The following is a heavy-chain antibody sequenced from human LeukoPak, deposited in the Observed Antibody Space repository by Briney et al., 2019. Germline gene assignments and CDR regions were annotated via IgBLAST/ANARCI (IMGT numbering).Heavy chain of an antibody. J-gene: IGHJ4*02. CDR2: INPNSGGT. V-gene: IGHV1-2*02. Sequence: GASVKLSCKASGYTFTGYYMHWVRQARGQGLEWMGWINPNSGGTNYAQKFQGRVTMTRDTPISTAYMELSRLRSDDTAVYYCASGCSSTSCPIDYWGQGTLVTVSS. CDR3: ASGCSSTSCPIDY. CDR1: GYTFTGYY. D-gene: IGHD2-2*01.